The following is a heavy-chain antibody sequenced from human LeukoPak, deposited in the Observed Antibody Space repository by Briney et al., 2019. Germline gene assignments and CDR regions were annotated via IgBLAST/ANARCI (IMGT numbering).Heavy chain of an antibody. CDR3: ARARFPTYYDFWSGKNAFDI. D-gene: IGHD3-3*01. CDR2: IYTSGST. V-gene: IGHV4-4*07. Sequence: SETLSLTCTVSGGSISSYYWSWIRQPAGKGLEWIGRIYTSGSTNYNPSLKSRVTMSVDTSKNQFSLELSSVTAADTAVYYCARARFPTYYDFWSGKNAFDIWGQGTMVTVSS. J-gene: IGHJ3*02. CDR1: GGSISSYY.